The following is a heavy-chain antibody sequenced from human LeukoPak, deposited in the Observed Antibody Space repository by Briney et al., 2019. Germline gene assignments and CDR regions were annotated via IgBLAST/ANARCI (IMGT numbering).Heavy chain of an antibody. CDR1: GGSISSSNW. CDR2: IYHSGST. J-gene: IGHJ3*02. CDR3: ARDFAAAENAFDI. V-gene: IGHV4-4*02. D-gene: IGHD6-25*01. Sequence: SETLSLTCAVSGGSISSSNWWSWVRQPPGKGLEWIGEIYHSGSTNYNPSLKSRVTISVDKSKSQFSLKLSSVTAADTAVYYCARDFAAAENAFDIWGQGTMVTVSS.